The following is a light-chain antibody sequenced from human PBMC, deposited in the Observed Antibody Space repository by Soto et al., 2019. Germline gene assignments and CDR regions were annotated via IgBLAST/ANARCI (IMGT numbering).Light chain of an antibody. CDR2: DAS. CDR1: QSVSSY. CDR3: KAGGNWYST. V-gene: IGKV3-11*01. Sequence: EIVLTQSPGTLSLSPGERATLSCRASQSVSSYLAWYQQKPGQAPRLLIYDASNRATGIPARFSGSGSGTDFTLAISSLEPEDFAVYYCKAGGNWYSTFGQGTKVDIK. J-gene: IGKJ1*01.